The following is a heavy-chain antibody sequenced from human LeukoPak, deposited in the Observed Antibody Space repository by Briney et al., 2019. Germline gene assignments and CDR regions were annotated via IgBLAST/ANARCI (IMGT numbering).Heavy chain of an antibody. J-gene: IGHJ4*02. CDR2: IKEDGGET. CDR3: ARLQSYSFDY. CDR1: GFTFSRYW. D-gene: IGHD3-10*01. Sequence: GGSLRLSCAASGFTFSRYWMSWVRQAPGKGLEWVANIKEDGGETYYVDSVKGRFTISRDNAKNSLYLQMHSLRAEDTAVYYCARLQSYSFDYWGQGTLVTVSS. V-gene: IGHV3-7*05.